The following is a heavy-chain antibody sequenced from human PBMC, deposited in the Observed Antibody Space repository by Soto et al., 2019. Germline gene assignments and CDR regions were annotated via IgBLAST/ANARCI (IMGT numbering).Heavy chain of an antibody. CDR2: MNPGSGDT. D-gene: IGHD3-16*01. CDR1: GYSFTNND. Sequence: ASVKVSCKASGYSFTNNDVSWVRQATGQGLEWMGWMNPGSGDTGYAQKFQGRVTMTRDISIATAYMELSSLRSDDTAIYYCARMATFGSLNWFDPWGQGTLVTVS. CDR3: ARMATFGSLNWFDP. J-gene: IGHJ5*02. V-gene: IGHV1-8*01.